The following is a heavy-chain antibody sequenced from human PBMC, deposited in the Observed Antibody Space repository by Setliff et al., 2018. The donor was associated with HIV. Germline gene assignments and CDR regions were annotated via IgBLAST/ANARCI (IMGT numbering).Heavy chain of an antibody. D-gene: IGHD3-10*01. J-gene: IGHJ4*02. CDR2: IIPIFGTT. CDR3: ATGYYYGSGSYYNQLLFDY. CDR1: GGTFSSFT. Sequence: ASVKVSCKASGGTFSSFTINWVRQAPGQGLEWMGGIIPIFGTTRYAQKFQGRVTITADESTNTAFMEMRSLRYEDTATYYCATGYYYGSGSYYNQLLFDYWGQGTLVTVSS. V-gene: IGHV1-69*13.